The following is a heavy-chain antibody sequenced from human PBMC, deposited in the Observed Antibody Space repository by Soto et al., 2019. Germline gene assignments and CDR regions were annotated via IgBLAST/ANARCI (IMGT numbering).Heavy chain of an antibody. CDR1: GGSISSSSYY. J-gene: IGHJ4*02. CDR2: IYYSGST. V-gene: IGHV4-39*01. CDR3: ARPGADCGGDCYLFDY. D-gene: IGHD2-21*02. Sequence: QLQLQESGPGLVKPSETLSLTCTVSGGSISSSSYYWGWIRQPPGKGLEWIGSIYYSGSTYYNPSLKSRVTISVDTSKNQFSLKLSSVTAADTAVYYCARPGADCGGDCYLFDYWGQGTLVTVSS.